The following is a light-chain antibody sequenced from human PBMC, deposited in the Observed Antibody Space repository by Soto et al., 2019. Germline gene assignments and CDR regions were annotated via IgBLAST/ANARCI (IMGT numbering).Light chain of an antibody. CDR2: WAS. CDR3: QQYFDVPFT. CDR1: RSVLYKSNNNNH. Sequence: DIVMTQSPDSLAVSLGERATMNCKCSRSVLYKSNNNNHLAWYQQKPGQPPQLIIYWASTRESGVPERFSGSGSGTDFTRTISSLEAEDVAFYWCQQYFDVPFTFGGGTKVEI. J-gene: IGKJ4*01. V-gene: IGKV4-1*01.